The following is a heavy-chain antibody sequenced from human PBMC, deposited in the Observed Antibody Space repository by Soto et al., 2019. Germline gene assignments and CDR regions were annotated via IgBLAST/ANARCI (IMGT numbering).Heavy chain of an antibody. CDR3: ARIRTSSVVVRYYMDV. V-gene: IGHV4-31*03. D-gene: IGHD2-21*01. CDR2: IYYTGST. Sequence: QVQLQESGPGLVKPSQTLSLTCTVSGGPISSGGFYWSWIRQHPGKGLEWIAYIYYTGSTYYNPSLKSRRTVAADTSKNQFSLKLSSVTAADTAVYYWARIRTSSVVVRYYMDVWGKGTTVTVSS. J-gene: IGHJ6*03. CDR1: GGPISSGGFY.